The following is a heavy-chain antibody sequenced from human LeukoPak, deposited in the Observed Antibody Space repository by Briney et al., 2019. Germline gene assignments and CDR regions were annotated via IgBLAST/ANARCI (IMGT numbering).Heavy chain of an antibody. CDR2: ISGSGGST. J-gene: IGHJ5*02. V-gene: IGHV3-23*01. D-gene: IGHD3-3*01. CDR1: GFTFSSYA. Sequence: GGSLRLSCAASGFTFSSYAMSWVRQAPGKGLEWVSAISGSGGSTYYADSVKGRFTISRDNSKNTLYLQMNSLRAEDTAVYYCAKERTPVGSITIFGVVPDNWFDPWGQGTLVTVSS. CDR3: AKERTPVGSITIFGVVPDNWFDP.